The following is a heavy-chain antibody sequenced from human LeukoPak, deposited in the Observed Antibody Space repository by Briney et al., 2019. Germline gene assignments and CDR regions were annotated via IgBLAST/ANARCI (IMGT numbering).Heavy chain of an antibody. J-gene: IGHJ4*02. Sequence: SETLSLTCTVSGGSISSSSYYWGWIRQPPGKGLEWIGSIYYSGSTYYNPSLKSRVTISVDTSKNQFSLKLSSVTAADTAVYYCARSRDGYNYEGFDYWGQGTLVTVSS. CDR3: ARSRDGYNYEGFDY. D-gene: IGHD5-24*01. CDR1: GGSISSSSYY. V-gene: IGHV4-39*07. CDR2: IYYSGST.